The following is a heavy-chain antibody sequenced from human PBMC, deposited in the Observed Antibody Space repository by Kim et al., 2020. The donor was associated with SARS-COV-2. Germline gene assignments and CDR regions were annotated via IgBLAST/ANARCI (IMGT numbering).Heavy chain of an antibody. J-gene: IGHJ3*02. CDR3: ARPIVVVSAFDI. Sequence: TYNPSLKSRVTISVDTSKNQFSLKLSSVTAADTAVYYCARPIVVVSAFDIWGQGTMVTVSS. D-gene: IGHD3-22*01. V-gene: IGHV4-34*01.